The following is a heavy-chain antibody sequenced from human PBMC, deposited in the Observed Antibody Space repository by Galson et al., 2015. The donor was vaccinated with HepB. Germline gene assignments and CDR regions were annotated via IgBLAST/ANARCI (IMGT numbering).Heavy chain of an antibody. J-gene: IGHJ6*02. D-gene: IGHD6-19*01. CDR1: GYTFTSYG. Sequence: SVKVSCKASGYTFTSYGISWVRQAPGQGLEWMGWISAYNGNTNYAQKLQGRVTMTTDTSTSTAYMELRSLRSDDTAVYYCARGWWLVPPNYYYYGMDVWGQGTTVTVSS. CDR3: ARGWWLVPPNYYYYGMDV. CDR2: ISAYNGNT. V-gene: IGHV1-18*01.